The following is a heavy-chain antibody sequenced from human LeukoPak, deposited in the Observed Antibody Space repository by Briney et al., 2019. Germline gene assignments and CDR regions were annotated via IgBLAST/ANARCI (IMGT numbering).Heavy chain of an antibody. D-gene: IGHD6-6*01. Sequence: PGGPLRLSCAASGFTFSSYCMHWVRQAPGKGLEWVAVISYDGSNKYYADSVKGRFTISRDDSKNTLYLQMNSLRAEDTAVYYCARVGIAARRSGQNWYFDLWGRGTLVTVSS. CDR2: ISYDGSNK. CDR1: GFTFSSYC. J-gene: IGHJ2*01. CDR3: ARVGIAARRSGQNWYFDL. V-gene: IGHV3-30*03.